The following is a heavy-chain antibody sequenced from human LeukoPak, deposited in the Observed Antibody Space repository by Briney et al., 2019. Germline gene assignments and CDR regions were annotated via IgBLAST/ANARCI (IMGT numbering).Heavy chain of an antibody. V-gene: IGHV4-59*08. J-gene: IGHJ4*02. CDR3: ARLSRDGYNSGDY. D-gene: IGHD5-24*01. CDR1: GGSISSYY. CDR2: IYYSGST. Sequence: SETLSLTCTVSGGSISSYYWSWIRQPPGKGLEWIGYIYYSGSTNYNPSLKSRVTISVDTSKNQFSLKLSSVTAADTAVYYCARLSRDGYNSGDYWGQGTPVTVSS.